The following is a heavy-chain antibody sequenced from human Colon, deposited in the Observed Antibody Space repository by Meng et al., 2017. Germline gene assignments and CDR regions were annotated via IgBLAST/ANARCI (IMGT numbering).Heavy chain of an antibody. J-gene: IGHJ5*02. V-gene: IGHV3-30*04. CDR3: ARDGFGAVAGPWFDP. CDR2: ISYDGSNK. CDR1: GFTFSSYA. D-gene: IGHD6-19*01. Sequence: GESLKISCAASGFTFSSYAMHWVRQAPGKGLEWVAVISYDGSNKYYADSVKGRFTISRDNSKNTPYLQMNSLRAEDTAVYYCARDGFGAVAGPWFDPWGQGALVTVSS.